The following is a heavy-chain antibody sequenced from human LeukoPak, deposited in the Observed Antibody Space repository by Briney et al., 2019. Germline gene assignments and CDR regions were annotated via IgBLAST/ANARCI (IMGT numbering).Heavy chain of an antibody. CDR2: INHSGST. CDR3: ARVYGSGSYYNVPYYFDY. V-gene: IGHV4-34*01. D-gene: IGHD3-10*01. CDR1: DGSFSGYY. Sequence: SETLSLTCAVYDGSFSGYYWSWIRQPPGKGLEWIGEINHSGSTNYNPSLKSRVTISLDTSKSQFSLKVRYVTAADTAVYYCARVYGSGSYYNVPYYFDYWGQGTLVTVSS. J-gene: IGHJ4*02.